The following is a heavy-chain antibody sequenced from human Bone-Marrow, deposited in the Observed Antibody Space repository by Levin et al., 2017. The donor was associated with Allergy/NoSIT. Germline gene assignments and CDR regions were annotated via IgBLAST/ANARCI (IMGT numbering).Heavy chain of an antibody. CDR2: IIPLSSTP. V-gene: IGHV1-69*13. CDR1: GGTSSTYA. Sequence: SVKVSCKASGGTSSTYALTWVRQAPGQGLQWMGGIIPLSSTPDYAQKFQDRLTISADESTKTAYMELSSLTSEDTAVYYFARLDYYYDVAYYYYGLDVWGQGTTVPVS. CDR3: ARLDYYYDVAYYYYGLDV. D-gene: IGHD3-16*01. J-gene: IGHJ6*02.